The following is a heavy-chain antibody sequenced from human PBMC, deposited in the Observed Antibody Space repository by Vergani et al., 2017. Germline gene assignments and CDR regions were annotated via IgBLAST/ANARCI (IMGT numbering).Heavy chain of an antibody. D-gene: IGHD5-12*01. CDR2: ISGSGGGT. J-gene: IGHJ4*02. V-gene: IGHV3-23*01. Sequence: EVQLLESGGGLVQPGGSLRLSCAASGFTFSSYDMSWVRQAPGKGLEWVSAISGSGGGTYYADSVKGRFTISRDNSKNTLYLQMNSLRAEDTAVYSCAKQTYSGYDYLDYGGQGTLVTVSS. CDR1: GFTFSSYD. CDR3: AKQTYSGYDYLDY.